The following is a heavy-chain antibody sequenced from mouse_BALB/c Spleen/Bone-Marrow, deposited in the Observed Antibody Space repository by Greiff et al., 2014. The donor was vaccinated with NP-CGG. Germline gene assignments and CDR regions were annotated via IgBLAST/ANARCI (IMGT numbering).Heavy chain of an antibody. CDR3: TRSLYGNYVIDF. CDR1: GYTFTDYE. Sequence: QVQLQQSGAELVRPGASVALSCKASGYTFTDYEMHWVKQTPVHGLEWIGAIDPETGGTAYNQKFKGKATLTADKSSSTAYMELRSLTSEDSAVYYYTRSLYGNYVIDFWGQGTSVTVSS. V-gene: IGHV1-15*01. D-gene: IGHD2-1*01. J-gene: IGHJ4*01. CDR2: IDPETGGT.